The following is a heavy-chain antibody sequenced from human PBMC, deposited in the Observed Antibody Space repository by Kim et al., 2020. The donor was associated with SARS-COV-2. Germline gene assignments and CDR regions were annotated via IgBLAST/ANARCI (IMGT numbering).Heavy chain of an antibody. CDR3: ARRDILTGYSLDY. D-gene: IGHD3-9*01. J-gene: IGHJ4*02. CDR2: IYYSGST. CDR1: GGSISSYY. V-gene: IGHV4-59*01. Sequence: SETLSLTCTVSGGSISSYYWSWIRQPPGNGLEWIGYIYYSGSTNYNPSLKSRVTISVDTSKNQFSLKLSSVTAADTAVYYCARRDILTGYSLDYWGQGTLVTVSS.